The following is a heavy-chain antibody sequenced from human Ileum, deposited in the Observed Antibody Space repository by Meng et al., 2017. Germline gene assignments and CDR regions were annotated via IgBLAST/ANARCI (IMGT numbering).Heavy chain of an antibody. D-gene: IGHD1-1*01. V-gene: IGHV4-31*03. CDR1: GGSISSGGYY. J-gene: IGHJ4*02. Sequence: QVQLQESGPGLVKPSQTLSLTCTVSGGSISSGGYYGSWIRQHPGKGLGWIGYIYDSGSTYYNPSLKSRIAISGDTSKNQFSLNLSSVTAADTAVYYCAREGTAYFDYWGQGTLVTVSS. CDR2: IYDSGST. CDR3: AREGTAYFDY.